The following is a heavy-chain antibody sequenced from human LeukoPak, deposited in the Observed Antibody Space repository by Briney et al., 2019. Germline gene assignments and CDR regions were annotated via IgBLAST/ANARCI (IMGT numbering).Heavy chain of an antibody. D-gene: IGHD3-3*01. CDR2: INTDGSST. Sequence: PGGSLRLSCAASGFTFSSYWMHWVRQAPGKGLVWVSRINTDGSSTSYADSVKGRFTISRDNAKNTLYLQMNSLRAEDTAVYYCARDRVTRLEVAFDIWGQGTMVTVSS. V-gene: IGHV3-74*01. J-gene: IGHJ3*02. CDR1: GFTFSSYW. CDR3: ARDRVTRLEVAFDI.